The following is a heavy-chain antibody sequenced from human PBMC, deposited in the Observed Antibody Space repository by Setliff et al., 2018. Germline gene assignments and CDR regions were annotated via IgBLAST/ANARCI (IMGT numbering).Heavy chain of an antibody. CDR3: VKDAYCRSTDCYEGVAVAFDY. CDR1: GFTFSGYS. Sequence: PGGSLRLSCAASGFTFSGYSMNWVRQAPGKGLEWVSYISGSSHIISYADSVKGRFTTSRDNAKNTLYLQMSSLRAEDTGVYYCVKDAYCRSTDCYEGVAVAFDYWGQGTLVTVSS. J-gene: IGHJ4*02. V-gene: IGHV3-48*01. CDR2: ISGSSHII. D-gene: IGHD2-2*01.